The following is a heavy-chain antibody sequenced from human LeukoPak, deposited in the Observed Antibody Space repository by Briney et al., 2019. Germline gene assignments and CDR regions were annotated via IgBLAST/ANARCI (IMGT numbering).Heavy chain of an antibody. Sequence: GGSLRLSCAASGFTFSDYYMSWIRQAPGKGLEWVSYISSSGITIYYADSVKGRFTISRDNAKNSLHLQMNSLRAEDTAVYHCARFSNLGTSQGAFDIWGQGTMVTVSS. D-gene: IGHD3-3*02. J-gene: IGHJ3*02. V-gene: IGHV3-11*01. CDR1: GFTFSDYY. CDR2: ISSSGITI. CDR3: ARFSNLGTSQGAFDI.